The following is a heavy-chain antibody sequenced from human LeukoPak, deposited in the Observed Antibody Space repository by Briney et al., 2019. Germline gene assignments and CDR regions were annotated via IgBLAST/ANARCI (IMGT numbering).Heavy chain of an antibody. CDR1: GASVSSGSYY. CDR3: ASXHGDSGXSNC. J-gene: IGHJ4*02. V-gene: IGHV4-61*01. Sequence: PSETLSLTCSVSGASVSSGSYYWSWIRQPPGKGLEWIGYVYYSGSTNYNPSLKSRVTFSVLTHKKQFSLRLSSVTAADTAVYYCASXHGDSGXSNCWGQGXLVTVS. D-gene: IGHD3-10*01. CDR2: VYYSGST.